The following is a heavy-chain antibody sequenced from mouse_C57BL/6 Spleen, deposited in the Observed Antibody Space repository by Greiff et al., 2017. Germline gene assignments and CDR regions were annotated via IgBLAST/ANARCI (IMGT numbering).Heavy chain of an antibody. D-gene: IGHD1-1*02. CDR3: ARRGWPRDFDY. CDR2: IDPSDSYT. CDR1: GYTFTSYW. Sequence: VQLQQPGAELVMPGASVKLSCKASGYTFTSYWMHWVKQRPGQGLEWIGEIDPSDSYTNYNQKFKGKSTLTVDKTSSTAYMQLSSLTSEDSAVYYCARRGWPRDFDYWGQGTTLTVSS. J-gene: IGHJ2*01. V-gene: IGHV1-69*01.